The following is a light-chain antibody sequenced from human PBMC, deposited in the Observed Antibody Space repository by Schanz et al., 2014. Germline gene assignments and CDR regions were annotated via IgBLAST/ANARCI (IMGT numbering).Light chain of an antibody. CDR2: DVS. CDR3: CSYAGSNTRRWV. V-gene: IGLV2-14*01. J-gene: IGLJ3*02. CDR1: SSDVGGYNY. Sequence: QSVLTQPPSVSGSPGQSITISCTGTSSDVGGYNYVSWYQQHPGKAPKLMIYDVSNRPSGVSNRFSGSKSGNTASLTISGLQAEDEADYYCCSYAGSNTRRWVFGGGTKLTVL.